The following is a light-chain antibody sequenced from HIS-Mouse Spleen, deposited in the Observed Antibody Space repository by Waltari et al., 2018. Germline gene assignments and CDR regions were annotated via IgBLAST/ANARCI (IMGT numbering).Light chain of an antibody. CDR3: CSYAGSYRV. Sequence: QSALTQPRSVSGSPGQSVTISCTGTSSDVGGYNYVSWYQQHPGTAPQLMIYDVSKRPSGVPDRFSGSKSGNTASLTISGLQAEDEADYYCCSYAGSYRVFGTGTKVTVL. CDR1: SSDVGGYNY. J-gene: IGLJ1*01. CDR2: DVS. V-gene: IGLV2-11*01.